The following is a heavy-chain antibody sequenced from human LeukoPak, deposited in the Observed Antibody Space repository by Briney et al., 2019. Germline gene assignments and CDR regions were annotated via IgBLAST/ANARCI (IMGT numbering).Heavy chain of an antibody. CDR1: SGSISSYY. D-gene: IGHD5-24*01. V-gene: IGHV4-59*01. J-gene: IGHJ4*02. Sequence: SETLSLTCTVSSGSISSYYWSWIRQPPGKGLEWIGYIYYSGSTNYNPSLKSRVTISVDTSKNQFSLKLSSVTAADTAVYYCASLGDGYNPAVYAFDYWGQGTLVTVSS. CDR2: IYYSGST. CDR3: ASLGDGYNPAVYAFDY.